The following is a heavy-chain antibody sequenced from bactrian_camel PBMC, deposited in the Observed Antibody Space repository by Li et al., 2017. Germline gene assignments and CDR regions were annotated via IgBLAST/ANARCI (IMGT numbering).Heavy chain of an antibody. CDR2: IDSDGRT. CDR3: VTRSYCTTTSASGFTY. J-gene: IGHJ4*01. V-gene: IGHV3S55*01. CDR1: GHNIRVTYC. D-gene: IGHD2*01. Sequence: HVQLVESGGGSVQAGGSLRLSCEVSGHNIRVTYCMAWFRQAPGKEREGVATIDSDGRTTYEDSVKGRFTISQDNAKNTLQMNSLKPEDTAMYHCVTRSYCTTTSASGFTYWGHGTQVTVS.